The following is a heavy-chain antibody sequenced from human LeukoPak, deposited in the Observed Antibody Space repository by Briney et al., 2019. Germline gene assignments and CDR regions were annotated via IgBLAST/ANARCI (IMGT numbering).Heavy chain of an antibody. CDR2: INPNSGFT. Sequence: ASVKVSCKASGYPFTGYYLHWVRQAPGQGLEWMGWINPNSGFTNYAQKFQGRVTMTRDTSISTAYMELSRLRSDDTAVYYCARDPQVYGDFDNWFDPWGQGTLVTVSS. CDR1: GYPFTGYY. V-gene: IGHV1-2*02. D-gene: IGHD4-17*01. J-gene: IGHJ5*02. CDR3: ARDPQVYGDFDNWFDP.